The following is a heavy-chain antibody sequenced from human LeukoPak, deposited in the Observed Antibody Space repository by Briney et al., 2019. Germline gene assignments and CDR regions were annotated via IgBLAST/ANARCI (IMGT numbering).Heavy chain of an antibody. J-gene: IGHJ3*02. D-gene: IGHD6-13*01. Sequence: GGSLRLSCAASGFTFSSYDMNWVRHAPGKGLEWVSSISSSSIYIYYADSVKGRFTISRDNSKNTLNLQMNSLRAEDTAVYYCAKGSAEAGAMYTFDIWGQGTMVTVSS. CDR1: GFTFSSYD. CDR3: AKGSAEAGAMYTFDI. CDR2: ISSSSIYI. V-gene: IGHV3-21*04.